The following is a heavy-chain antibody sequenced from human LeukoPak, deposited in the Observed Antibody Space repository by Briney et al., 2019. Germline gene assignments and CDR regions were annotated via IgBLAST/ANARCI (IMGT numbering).Heavy chain of an antibody. CDR3: ARDGGIVGAETPLDFDY. V-gene: IGHV1-18*01. D-gene: IGHD1-26*01. CDR2: ISAYNGNT. CDR1: GYTFTSYG. J-gene: IGHJ4*02. Sequence: ASVKVSCKASGYTFTSYGISWVRQAPGQGLEWMGWISAYNGNTNYAQKLQGRVTMTTDTSTSTAYMELRSLRSDDTAVYYCARDGGIVGAETPLDFDYWGQATLVTVSS.